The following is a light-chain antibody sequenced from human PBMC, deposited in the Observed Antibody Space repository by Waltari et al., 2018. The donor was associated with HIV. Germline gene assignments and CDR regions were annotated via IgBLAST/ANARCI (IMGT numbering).Light chain of an antibody. Sequence: DIVMIQSPDSLTVSLGERATINCKSSQSILYSANNKNYLTWYQQKPGQPPKLLIYWVSTRESGVPDRFSGSGSGTDFTLTISSLQAEDVAVYYCQQYYSTPWTFGQGTKVEIK. J-gene: IGKJ1*01. CDR3: QQYYSTPWT. CDR2: WVS. CDR1: QSILYSANNKNY. V-gene: IGKV4-1*01.